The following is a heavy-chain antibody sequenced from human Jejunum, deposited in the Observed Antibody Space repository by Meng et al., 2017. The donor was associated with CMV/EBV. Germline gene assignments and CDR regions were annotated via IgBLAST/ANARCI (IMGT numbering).Heavy chain of an antibody. V-gene: IGHV1-18*01. D-gene: IGHD2-21*02. CDR1: GYTFTSYG. J-gene: IGHJ4*02. CDR2: ISTYNGNT. CDR3: AREVVTMTRYYFDY. Sequence: SGYTFTSYGISWVRQAPGQGLEWMGWISTYNGNTHYAQKLQGRATMTTDTSTSTAYMEVRSLKSDDTAVYYCAREVVTMTRYYFDYWGQGTLVTVSS.